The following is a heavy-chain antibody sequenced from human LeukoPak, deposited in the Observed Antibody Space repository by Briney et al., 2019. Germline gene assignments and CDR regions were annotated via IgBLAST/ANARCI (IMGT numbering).Heavy chain of an antibody. CDR2: TYYRSKWYN. D-gene: IGHD3-3*01. Sequence: SQTLSLTCAISGDSVSSNSAAWDWIRQSPSRGLEWLGRTYYRSKWYNDYAVSVKSRITINPDTSKNQFSLQLNSVTPEDTAVYYCARAGGGGVLRFLEWLLSKPYFDYWGQGTLVTVSS. V-gene: IGHV6-1*01. CDR3: ARAGGGGVLRFLEWLLSKPYFDY. CDR1: GDSVSSNSAA. J-gene: IGHJ4*02.